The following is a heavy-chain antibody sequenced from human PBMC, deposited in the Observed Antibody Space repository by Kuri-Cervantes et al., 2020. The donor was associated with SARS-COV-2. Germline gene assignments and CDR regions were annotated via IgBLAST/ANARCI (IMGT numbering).Heavy chain of an antibody. Sequence: GESLKISCAASGFTFSSYWMSWVRQAPGKGLEWVANIKQDGSEKYYVDSVKGRFTISRDNAKNSLYLQMNSLRAEDTAVYYCVREVTFHYYYYTDVWGKGTTVTVSS. J-gene: IGHJ6*03. CDR2: IKQDGSEK. CDR3: VREVTFHYYYYTDV. D-gene: IGHD4-23*01. V-gene: IGHV3-7*01. CDR1: GFTFSSYW.